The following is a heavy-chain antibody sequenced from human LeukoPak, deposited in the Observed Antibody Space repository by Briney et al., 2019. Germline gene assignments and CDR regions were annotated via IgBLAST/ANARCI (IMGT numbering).Heavy chain of an antibody. V-gene: IGHV4-34*01. D-gene: IGHD2-15*01. CDR3: ARGAGGLAGR. Sequence: PSETLSLTCAVYGGSLSGYYWSWIRQPPGKGLEWIGEINHSGSTNYNPSLKSRVTISVDTSKNQFSLKLSSVTAADTAVYYCARGAGGLAGRWGQGTLVTVSS. CDR1: GGSLSGYY. J-gene: IGHJ4*02. CDR2: INHSGST.